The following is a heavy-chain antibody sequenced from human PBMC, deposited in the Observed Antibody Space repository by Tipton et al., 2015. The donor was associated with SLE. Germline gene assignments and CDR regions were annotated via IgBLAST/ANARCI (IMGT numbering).Heavy chain of an antibody. V-gene: IGHV4-59*01. Sequence: TLSLTCTVSGGSIGRDYWSWIRQPPGKGLEWIGYIHYIGTTYYTPPLQGRVTISVDTSKSQFSLKLNSVTAADTAIYSCAGGPIGGGYSGYDTNWFDPWGQGTLVTVSS. D-gene: IGHD5-12*01. CDR3: AGGPIGGGYSGYDTNWFDP. CDR1: GGSIGRDY. J-gene: IGHJ5*02. CDR2: IHYIGTT.